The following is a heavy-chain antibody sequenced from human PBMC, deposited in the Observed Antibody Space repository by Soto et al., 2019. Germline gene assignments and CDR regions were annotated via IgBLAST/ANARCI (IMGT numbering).Heavy chain of an antibody. CDR3: ARNTYYDDSSGYYWEEWFDP. D-gene: IGHD3-22*01. V-gene: IGHV1-18*01. CDR1: GYTFTSYG. Sequence: QVQLVQSGAEVKKPGASVKVSCKASGYTFTSYGISWVRQAPGQGLEWMGWISAYNGNTNYAQKLQGRVTMTTDTSMSTAYMELRSLRSDDTAVYYCARNTYYDDSSGYYWEEWFDPWGQGTLVTVSS. J-gene: IGHJ5*02. CDR2: ISAYNGNT.